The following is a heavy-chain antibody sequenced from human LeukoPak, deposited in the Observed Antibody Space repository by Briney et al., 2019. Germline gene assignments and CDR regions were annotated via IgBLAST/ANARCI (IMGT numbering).Heavy chain of an antibody. V-gene: IGHV4-4*07. CDR3: TRDRGDYGGPDY. J-gene: IGHJ4*02. CDR1: GGSISSYF. D-gene: IGHD4-23*01. CDR2: IYSSGST. Sequence: SETLSLTCTVSGGSISSYFWSWIRQPAGRGLEWVGRIYSSGSTNYNPSLKSRVTMSIDTSKNQFSLRLSSVTAADTAVYYCTRDRGDYGGPDYWGQGTLVTVSS.